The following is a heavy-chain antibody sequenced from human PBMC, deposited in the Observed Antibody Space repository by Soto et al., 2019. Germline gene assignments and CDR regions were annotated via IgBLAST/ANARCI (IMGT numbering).Heavy chain of an antibody. D-gene: IGHD3-3*01. V-gene: IGHV4-34*01. CDR3: ARAANYDFWSGYYWSRAFDI. Sequence: SETLSLTCAVYGGSFSGYYWSWIRQPPGKGLEWIGEINHSGSTNYNPSLKSRVTISVDTSKNQFSLKLSSVTAADTAVYYCARAANYDFWSGYYWSRAFDIWGQGTMVTVSS. CDR2: INHSGST. J-gene: IGHJ3*02. CDR1: GGSFSGYY.